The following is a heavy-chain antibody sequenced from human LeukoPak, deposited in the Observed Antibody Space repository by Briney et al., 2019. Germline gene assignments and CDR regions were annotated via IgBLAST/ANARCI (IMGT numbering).Heavy chain of an antibody. CDR3: ARDEYSGSQG. J-gene: IGHJ4*02. CDR1: GGSFSGYY. CDR2: IYTSGST. Sequence: SETLSLTCAVYGGSFSGYYWSWIRQPAGKGLEWIGRIYTSGSTNYNPSLKGRVTISVDTSKNQFSLKLSSVTAADTAVYYCARDEYSGSQGWGQGTLVTVSS. V-gene: IGHV4-4*07. D-gene: IGHD1-26*01.